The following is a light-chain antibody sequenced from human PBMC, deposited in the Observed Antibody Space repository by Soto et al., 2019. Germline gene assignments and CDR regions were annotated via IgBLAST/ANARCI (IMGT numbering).Light chain of an antibody. J-gene: IGLJ2*01. CDR1: SSDVGSYNL. CDR2: ESS. CDR3: CSYAGSAAVV. V-gene: IGLV2-23*01. Sequence: QSALTQPASVSGSPGQSITISCTGTSSDVGSYNLVSWYQQHPGKAPKLIIYESSKRPSGVSDRFSGSKSGNTAPVTVSGLQAEDEADYYCCSYAGSAAVVFGGGTKLTVL.